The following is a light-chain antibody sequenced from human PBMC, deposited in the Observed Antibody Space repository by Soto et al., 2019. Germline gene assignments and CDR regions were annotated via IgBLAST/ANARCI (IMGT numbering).Light chain of an antibody. CDR3: QQSHNTWT. V-gene: IGKV1-39*01. CDR2: AAS. J-gene: IGKJ1*01. CDR1: QSIDRY. Sequence: DIQMTQSPSSLSASVGGRVTITCRASQSIDRYLNWYQQKPGKAPKPLIYAASSLQSGVPSRFSGSGSGTDFTLTISSLQPEDSATYYCQQSHNTWTFGQGTKVDIK.